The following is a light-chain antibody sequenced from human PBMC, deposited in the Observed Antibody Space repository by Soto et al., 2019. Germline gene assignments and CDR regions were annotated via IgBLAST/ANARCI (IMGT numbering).Light chain of an antibody. CDR2: GNS. CDR3: QSYASSLSGYV. V-gene: IGLV1-40*01. J-gene: IGLJ1*01. CDR1: SSNIGAGYD. Sequence: QSVLTQPPSVSGAPGQRVTISCTGSSSNIGAGYDVHWYQHLPGTAPKVLIYGNSNRPSGVPNRFGGSKSGTSASLAITGLQAEDEADYYCQSYASSLSGYVFGAGTKVTVL.